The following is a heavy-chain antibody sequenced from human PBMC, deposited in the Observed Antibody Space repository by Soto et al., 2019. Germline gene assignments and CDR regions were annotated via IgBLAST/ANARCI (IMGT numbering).Heavy chain of an antibody. CDR3: SRGSIMNDFWSGSLYDY. D-gene: IGHD3-3*01. J-gene: IGHJ4*02. Sequence: QVQLVQSGAEVKKPGSSVKVSCKASGGTFSSYTISWVRQAPGQGLEWMGRIIPILGIANYAQKFQGSVTITADKSTSTAYMELSSLRSEDTAVYYCSRGSIMNDFWSGSLYDYWGQGTLVTVSS. CDR1: GGTFSSYT. V-gene: IGHV1-69*02. CDR2: IIPILGIA.